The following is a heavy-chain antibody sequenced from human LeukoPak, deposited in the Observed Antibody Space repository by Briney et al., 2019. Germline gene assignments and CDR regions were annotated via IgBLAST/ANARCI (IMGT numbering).Heavy chain of an antibody. Sequence: GGSLRISCAASGFTVSSNYMSWVRQAPGKGLEWVSVIYSGGSTYYADSVKGRFTISRDNSKNTVDLQMNSLRAEDTAVYYCARGHDYDSSVAYWGQGTLVTVSS. CDR1: GFTVSSNY. J-gene: IGHJ4*02. V-gene: IGHV3-66*01. D-gene: IGHD3-22*01. CDR2: IYSGGST. CDR3: ARGHDYDSSVAY.